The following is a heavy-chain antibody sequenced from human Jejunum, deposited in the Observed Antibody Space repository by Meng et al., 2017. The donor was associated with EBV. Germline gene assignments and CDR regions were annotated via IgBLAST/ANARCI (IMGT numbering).Heavy chain of an antibody. V-gene: IGHV3-74*01. J-gene: IGHJ4*02. D-gene: IGHD2-8*02. CDR3: SRDLVGSNDY. CDR1: GFTFSSYW. CDR2: INEDGATT. Sequence: GQLGEYGGALVQTGGSLGISCAASGFTFSSYWMHWVRQAPGKGLVWVSRINEDGATTTYADSVKGRFTISRDNAKNTLYLQMNSLRAEDTAVYYCSRDLVGSNDYWGQGTLVTVSS.